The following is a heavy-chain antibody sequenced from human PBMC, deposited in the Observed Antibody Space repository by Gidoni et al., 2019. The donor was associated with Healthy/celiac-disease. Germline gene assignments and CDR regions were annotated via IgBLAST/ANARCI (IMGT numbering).Heavy chain of an antibody. CDR1: GYTLPSYG. J-gene: IGHJ6*02. Sequence: QVQLVQSGAEVKKPGASVKVSCKASGYTLPSYGISWVRQAPGQGLEWMGWISAYNGNTNYAQKLQGRVTMTTDTSTSTAYMELRSLRSDDTAVYYCARDSSGSWRLMVYGEYYYGMDVWGQGTTVTVSS. CDR2: ISAYNGNT. CDR3: ARDSSGSWRLMVYGEYYYGMDV. D-gene: IGHD2-8*01. V-gene: IGHV1-18*01.